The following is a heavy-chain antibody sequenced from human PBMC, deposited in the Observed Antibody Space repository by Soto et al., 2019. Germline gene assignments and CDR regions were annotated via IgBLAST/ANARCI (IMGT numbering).Heavy chain of an antibody. J-gene: IGHJ4*02. CDR2: IIPIFGTA. V-gene: IGHV1-69*13. D-gene: IGHD6-13*01. Sequence: SVKVSCKASGGTFSSYAISWVRQAPGQGLEWMGGIIPIFGTANYAQKFQGRVTITADESTSTAYMELSSLRSEDTAVYYCARSREYSSSWYSFGYFDYWGQGTLVTVSS. CDR3: ARSREYSSSWYSFGYFDY. CDR1: GGTFSSYA.